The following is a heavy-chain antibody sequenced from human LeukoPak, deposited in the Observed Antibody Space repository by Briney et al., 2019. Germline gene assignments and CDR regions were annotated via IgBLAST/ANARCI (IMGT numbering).Heavy chain of an antibody. Sequence: GGSLRLSCAASGFTFSDYYMSWIRQAPGKGLEWVSYISSSGSTIYYADSVKGRFTISRDNAKNSLHLQMNSLTAEDTAVYYCARSPVVTGYFQHWGQGTLVTVSS. J-gene: IGHJ1*01. CDR1: GFTFSDYY. V-gene: IGHV3-11*01. D-gene: IGHD4-23*01. CDR3: ARSPVVTGYFQH. CDR2: ISSSGSTI.